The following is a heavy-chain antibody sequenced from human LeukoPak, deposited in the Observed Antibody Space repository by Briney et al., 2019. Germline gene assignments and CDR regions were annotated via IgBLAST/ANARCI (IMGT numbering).Heavy chain of an antibody. CDR2: IYYSGST. V-gene: IGHV4-39*07. J-gene: IGHJ3*02. Sequence: SETLSLTCTVSGGSISSSSYYWGWIRQPPGKGLEWIGSIYYSGSTYYNPSLKSRVTISVDTSKNQFSLKLSSVTAADAAVYYCARCPLWFGGDGAFDIWGQGTMVTVSS. CDR1: GGSISSSSYY. D-gene: IGHD3-10*01. CDR3: ARCPLWFGGDGAFDI.